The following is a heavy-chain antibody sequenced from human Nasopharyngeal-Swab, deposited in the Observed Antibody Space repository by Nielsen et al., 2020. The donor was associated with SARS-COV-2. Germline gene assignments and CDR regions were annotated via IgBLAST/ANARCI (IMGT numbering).Heavy chain of an antibody. CDR3: ARDHRLDTAMARNYYYYGMDV. CDR1: GFTFSSYA. D-gene: IGHD5-18*01. V-gene: IGHV3-30*04. Sequence: GGSLRLSCAASGFTFSSYAMHWVRQAPGKGLEWVAVISYDKYYADSVKGRFTISRDNSKNTLYLQMNSLRAEDTAVYYCARDHRLDTAMARNYYYYGMDVWGQGTTVTASS. CDR2: ISYDK. J-gene: IGHJ6*02.